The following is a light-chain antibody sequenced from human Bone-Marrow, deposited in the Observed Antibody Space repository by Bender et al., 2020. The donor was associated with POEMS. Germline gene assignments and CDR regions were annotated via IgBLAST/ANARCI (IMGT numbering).Light chain of an antibody. CDR2: DVT. V-gene: IGLV2-14*03. J-gene: IGLJ1*01. CDR1: SSDVGAYNY. CDR3: SSYTGSSTLSYV. Sequence: QSALTQPAYVSGSPGQSITISCTGTSSDVGAYNYVSWYQHHPGKAPKLMIYDVTNRPSGVSNRFSGSKSGNTASLTISGLQAEDEADYYCSSYTGSSTLSYVFGTGTKVTVL.